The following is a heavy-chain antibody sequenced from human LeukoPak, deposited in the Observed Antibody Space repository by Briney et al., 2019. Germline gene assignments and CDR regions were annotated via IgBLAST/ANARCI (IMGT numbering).Heavy chain of an antibody. D-gene: IGHD1-26*01. Sequence: SQTLSLTCTVSGGSISSGSYYWSWIRQPAGKGLEWIGCIYYSVSTNYNPSLRSRVTISVDTSKNQFSLNPSSVTAADTAVYYCARDHGGRYGYYYYMDVWGKGTTVTVSS. CDR1: GGSISSGSYY. CDR2: IYYSVST. V-gene: IGHV4-61*10. J-gene: IGHJ6*03. CDR3: ARDHGGRYGYYYYMDV.